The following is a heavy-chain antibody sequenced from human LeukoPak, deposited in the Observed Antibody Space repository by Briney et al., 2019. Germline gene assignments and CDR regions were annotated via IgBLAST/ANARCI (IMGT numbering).Heavy chain of an antibody. CDR2: IFPGGSV. CDR3: ARGSFVHPNDY. J-gene: IGHJ4*02. V-gene: IGHV4-4*07. CDR1: GGSISEGNHF. Sequence: PSETLSLTCTVSGGSISEGNHFWTWIRQPAGKGLEWIGRIFPGGSVNYNPSLESRLTLSIDTSKNQFSLKLSSVTAADTAVYYCARGSFVHPNDYWGQGTLVTVSS. D-gene: IGHD3-16*01.